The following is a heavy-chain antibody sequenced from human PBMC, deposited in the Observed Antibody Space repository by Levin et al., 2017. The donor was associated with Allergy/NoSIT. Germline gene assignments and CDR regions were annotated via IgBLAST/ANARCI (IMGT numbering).Heavy chain of an antibody. CDR1: TFTFNNYA. J-gene: IGHJ5*02. Sequence: GGSLRLSCAASTFTFNNYAMSWVRQAPGKGLEWVSAISASGGSTYYADSVKGRFTISRDNSKSTLYVQMNSLSAEDRAVYYCARGGYGDYDLWGPGTLVIVSS. CDR3: ARGGYGDYDL. V-gene: IGHV3-23*01. D-gene: IGHD4-17*01. CDR2: ISASGGST.